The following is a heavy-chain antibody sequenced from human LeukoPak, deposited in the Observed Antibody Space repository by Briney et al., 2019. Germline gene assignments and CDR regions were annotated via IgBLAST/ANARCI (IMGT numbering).Heavy chain of an antibody. CDR3: ARVYGSGSYYYHYAMDV. J-gene: IGHJ6*02. Sequence: GGSLRLSCAASGFTFRSFGMHWGREAPGKGLESVAVIWYDGNRKYSEDSVKGRFTISRDNSKNTLYLQMNRLRAEDTAVYYCARVYGSGSYYYHYAMDVWGQGTTVTVSS. CDR1: GFTFRSFG. D-gene: IGHD3-10*01. CDR2: IWYDGNRK. V-gene: IGHV3-33*01.